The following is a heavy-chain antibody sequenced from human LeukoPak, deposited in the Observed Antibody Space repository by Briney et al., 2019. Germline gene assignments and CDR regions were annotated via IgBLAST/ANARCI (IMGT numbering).Heavy chain of an antibody. V-gene: IGHV4-59*01. CDR1: GGSINTYY. CDR2: IYHSGST. CDR3: ARVSWGPSRGYYYYMDV. D-gene: IGHD3-16*01. Sequence: SGTLSLTCTVSGGSINTYYWSWIRQPPSKGLEWIGFIYHSGSTDDNPSLKSRVTMSVDRSKNQFSLKLSTVTAADTAVYYCARVSWGPSRGYYYYMDVWGKGTTVTVSS. J-gene: IGHJ6*03.